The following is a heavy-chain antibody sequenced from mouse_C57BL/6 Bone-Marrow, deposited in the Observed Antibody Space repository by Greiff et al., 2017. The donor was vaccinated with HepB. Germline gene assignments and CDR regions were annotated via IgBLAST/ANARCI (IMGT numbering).Heavy chain of an antibody. CDR1: GFTFSDYR. J-gene: IGHJ4*01. V-gene: IGHV5-15*04. D-gene: IGHD1-1*01. CDR3: ERQERGSSLYAMDY. Sequence: GQGVESGGGLVQPGGSLKLSCAASGFTFSDYRMAWVRQAPRKGPEWVAFICNLAYSIYYADTVTGRFTISRENAKNTLYLEMSTLWSEHTAMYCGERQERGSSLYAMDYWGQGTSVTVSS. CDR2: ICNLAYSI.